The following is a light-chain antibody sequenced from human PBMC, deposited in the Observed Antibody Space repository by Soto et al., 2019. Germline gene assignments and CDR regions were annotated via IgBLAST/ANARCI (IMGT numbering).Light chain of an antibody. J-gene: IGKJ1*01. V-gene: IGKV1-6*01. CDR2: AAS. CDR1: QDIRYD. Sequence: AIQLTHSPSSLSASVGDRVTIACRASQDIRYDLGWYQQKPGKAPKLLIYAASSLQSEVPSRFSGSGSGTDFTLTISSLQPEDFASYYCLQDYTYPWAFGQGTKVELK. CDR3: LQDYTYPWA.